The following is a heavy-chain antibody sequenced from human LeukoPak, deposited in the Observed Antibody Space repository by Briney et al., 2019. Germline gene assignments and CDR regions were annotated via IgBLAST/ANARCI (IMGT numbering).Heavy chain of an antibody. CDR3: ARDVNNAFDI. CDR2: ICTAGDT. D-gene: IGHD2/OR15-2a*01. V-gene: IGHV3-13*01. Sequence: GGSLRLSCAASGFTFSSYDMHWVRQATGKGLEWVSAICTAGDTYYPGSVKGRFTISRENAKNSLYLQMNSLRAGDTAAYYCARDVNNAFDIWGQGTMVTVSS. CDR1: GFTFSSYD. J-gene: IGHJ3*02.